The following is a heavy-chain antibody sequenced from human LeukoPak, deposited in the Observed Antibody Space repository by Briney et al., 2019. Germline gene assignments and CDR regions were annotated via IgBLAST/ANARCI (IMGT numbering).Heavy chain of an antibody. CDR3: ASEGAAGTFGY. CDR2: IYHSGST. D-gene: IGHD6-13*01. Sequence: SETLSLTCTVSGYSISSGYYWGWIRQPPGKGLEWIGSIYHSGSTYYNPSLKSRVTISVGTSKNQFSLKLSSVTAADTAVYYCASEGAAGTFGYWGQGTLVTVSS. V-gene: IGHV4-38-2*02. CDR1: GYSISSGYY. J-gene: IGHJ4*02.